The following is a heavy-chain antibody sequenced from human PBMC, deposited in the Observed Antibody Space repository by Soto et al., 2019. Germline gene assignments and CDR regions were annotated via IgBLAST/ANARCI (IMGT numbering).Heavy chain of an antibody. J-gene: IGHJ4*02. Sequence: QVQLVQSGAEVKKPGASVKVSCKASGYTFTSYGISWVRQAPGQGLEWMGWISAYNGNTNYAQKLQGRVTMTTDTSTRTAYMDLMSLRSDATAVYYCARGDIVVVPAAIENDYWGQGTLVTVAS. V-gene: IGHV1-18*01. CDR1: GYTFTSYG. D-gene: IGHD2-2*01. CDR2: ISAYNGNT. CDR3: ARGDIVVVPAAIENDY.